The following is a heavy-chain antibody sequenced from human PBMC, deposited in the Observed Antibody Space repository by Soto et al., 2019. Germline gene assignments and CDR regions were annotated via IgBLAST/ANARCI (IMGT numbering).Heavy chain of an antibody. CDR1: GFGFSEHA. J-gene: IGHJ5*02. D-gene: IGHD2-2*03. CDR2: ISNTPYGGTT. CDR3: SRGSFGYYGP. Sequence: HPGGSLRLSCTCSGFGFSEHAMTWVRQAPGKGLEWVGFISNTPYGGTTDYAASVRSRFTITRDDSASIAYLQMNSLKTEDSGLYYCSRGSFGYYGPWGPGTLVTVSS. V-gene: IGHV3-49*04.